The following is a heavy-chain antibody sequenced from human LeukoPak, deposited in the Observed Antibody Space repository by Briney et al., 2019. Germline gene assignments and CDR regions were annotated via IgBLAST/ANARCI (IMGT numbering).Heavy chain of an antibody. V-gene: IGHV4-39*01. CDR2: YSGST. Sequence: SETLSLTCTVSGGSISSSSYYWAWIRQPPGKGLEYIGSYSGSTYNNPSLKSRVTISVDTSKKQFSLKLSSVTAADAAVYFCARSSYGAGSKPYWVDYWGQGTLVTVSS. D-gene: IGHD3-10*01. CDR1: GGSISSSSYY. J-gene: IGHJ4*02. CDR3: ARSSYGAGSKPYWVDY.